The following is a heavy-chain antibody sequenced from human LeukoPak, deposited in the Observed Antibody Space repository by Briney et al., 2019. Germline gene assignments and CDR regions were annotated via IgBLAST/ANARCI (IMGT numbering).Heavy chain of an antibody. Sequence: PSQTLSLTCTVSGGSISSGGYYWSWIRQHPGKGLEWIGYIYYSGSTYYNPSLKSRVTISVDTSKNQFSLKLSSVTAADTAVYYRAREEYNGYVEAWGQGTLVTVSS. V-gene: IGHV4-31*03. D-gene: IGHD5-12*01. CDR1: GGSISSGGYY. CDR2: IYYSGST. J-gene: IGHJ4*02. CDR3: AREEYNGYVEA.